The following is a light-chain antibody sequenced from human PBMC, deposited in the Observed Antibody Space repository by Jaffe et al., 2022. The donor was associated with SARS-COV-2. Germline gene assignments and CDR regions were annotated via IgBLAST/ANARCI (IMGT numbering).Light chain of an antibody. V-gene: IGKV3-20*01. CDR2: GAS. J-gene: IGKJ2*01. CDR1: QSVNSNF. CDR3: QHYGSSLSNA. Sequence: ELVLTQSPGALSLSPGERATLSCRASQSVNSNFLAWYQQKPGQTPRLFIYGASGRVGGVPDRFSGSGSGTDFTLTISRLEPEDSAVYYCQHYGSSLSNAFGQGTKLEIK.